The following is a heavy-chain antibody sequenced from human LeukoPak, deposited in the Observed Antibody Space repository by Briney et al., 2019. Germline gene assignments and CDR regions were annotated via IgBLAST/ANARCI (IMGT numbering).Heavy chain of an antibody. CDR2: IIPIFGTA. J-gene: IGHJ6*03. Sequence: ALVKVSCKASGGTFSSYAISWVRQAPGQGLEWMGGIIPIFGTANYAQKFQGRVTITTDESTSTAYMELSSLRSEDTAVYYCARAPRALSYYYYMDVWGKGTTVTVSS. CDR1: GGTFSSYA. CDR3: ARAPRALSYYYYMDV. V-gene: IGHV1-69*05.